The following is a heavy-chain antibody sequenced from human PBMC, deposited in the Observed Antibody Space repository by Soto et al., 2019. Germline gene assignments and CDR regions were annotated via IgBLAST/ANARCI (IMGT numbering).Heavy chain of an antibody. CDR2: ISAYNGNT. D-gene: IGHD6-25*01. CDR1: GYTFSSYG. CDR3: ASDQRGGWFDH. V-gene: IGHV1-18*01. J-gene: IGHJ5*02. Sequence: QVQLVQSGAEVKKPGASVKVTCKASGYTFSSYGISWGRQAPGQGLEWMGWISAYNGNTNYAQNPQGRVTMTTDTPTSPDYMEKRSLRSDDTAVYYCASDQRGGWFDHWGRGTLVAVSS.